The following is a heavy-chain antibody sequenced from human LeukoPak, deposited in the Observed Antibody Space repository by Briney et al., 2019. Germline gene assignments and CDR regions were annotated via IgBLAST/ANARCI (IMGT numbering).Heavy chain of an antibody. Sequence: GGSLRLSCAASGYTFDDYAMHWVRQAPGKGLEWVSGISWNSGSIGYADSVKGRFTISRDNAKNSLYLQMNSLRAEDTAVYYCADNFDYWGQGTLVTVSS. CDR1: GYTFDDYA. J-gene: IGHJ4*02. CDR2: ISWNSGSI. CDR3: ADNFDY. V-gene: IGHV3-9*01.